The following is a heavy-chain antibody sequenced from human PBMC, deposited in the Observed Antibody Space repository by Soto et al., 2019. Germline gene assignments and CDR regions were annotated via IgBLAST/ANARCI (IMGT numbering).Heavy chain of an antibody. CDR1: GFTFDDYA. CDR3: AKDPSAWELRACDI. V-gene: IGHV3-9*01. Sequence: EVQLVESGGGLVQPGRSLRLSCAASGFTFDDYAMHWVRQAPGKGLEWVSGISWNSGSIGYADSVKGRFTISRDNAKNSLYLQMNSLRAEDTALYYGAKDPSAWELRACDIWGQGTMVTVSS. D-gene: IGHD1-26*01. J-gene: IGHJ3*02. CDR2: ISWNSGSI.